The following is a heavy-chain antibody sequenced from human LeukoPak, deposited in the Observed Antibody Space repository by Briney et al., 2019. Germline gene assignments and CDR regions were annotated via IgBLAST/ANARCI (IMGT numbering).Heavy chain of an antibody. V-gene: IGHV3-53*01. J-gene: IGHJ6*04. CDR3: AKEGDCSTTSCLTGGLDV. CDR1: GFIVSANY. D-gene: IGHD2-2*01. CDR2: IYTGGST. Sequence: GGSLRLSCAASGFIVSANYMSWVRQVPGKGLEWVSVIYTGGSTYYADSVKGRFTISRDNSKNTVYLQMTSLRAEDTAVYYCAKEGDCSTTSCLTGGLDVWGKGTTVTVSS.